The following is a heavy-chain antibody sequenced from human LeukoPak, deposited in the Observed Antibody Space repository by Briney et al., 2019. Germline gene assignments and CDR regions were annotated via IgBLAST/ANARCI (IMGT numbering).Heavy chain of an antibody. J-gene: IGHJ4*02. V-gene: IGHV3-74*01. D-gene: IGHD3-22*01. CDR1: GFTFSSYS. CDR3: ARAPNYYDSSATGY. CDR2: INSDGSST. Sequence: GGSLRLSCAASGFTFSSYSMNWVRQAPGKGLEWVSRINSDGSSTSYADSVKGRFTISRDNAKNTLYLQMNSLRAEDTAVYYCARAPNYYDSSATGYWGQGTLVTVSS.